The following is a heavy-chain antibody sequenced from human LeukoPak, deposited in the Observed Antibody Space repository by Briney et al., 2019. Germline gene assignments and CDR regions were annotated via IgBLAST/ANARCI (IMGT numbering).Heavy chain of an antibody. D-gene: IGHD5-18*01. J-gene: IGHJ3*02. CDR3: ARDLGISSYGYVAAFDI. V-gene: IGHV4-61*02. CDR2: IYTSGST. CDR1: GGSISSGSYY. Sequence: PSQTLSLTCAVSGGSISSGSYYWSWIRQPAGKGLEWIGRIYTSGSTNYNPSLKSRVTMSVDTSKNQFSLKLSSVTAADTAVYYCARDLGISSYGYVAAFDIWGQGTMVTVSS.